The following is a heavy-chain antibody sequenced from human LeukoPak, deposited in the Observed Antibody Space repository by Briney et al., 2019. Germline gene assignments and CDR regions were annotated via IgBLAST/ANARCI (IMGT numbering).Heavy chain of an antibody. Sequence: GGSLRLSCVASGFTLSSYWMSWVRQAPGKWLEWVASIWPDGSEIYSLDSVKGRFTFSRDNAKNSLYLEMNNLRDEDTAVYYCATPLTSTRLPVDYWGQGTLVTVSS. CDR1: GFTLSSYW. J-gene: IGHJ4*02. CDR3: ATPLTSTRLPVDY. CDR2: IWPDGSEI. V-gene: IGHV3-7*01. D-gene: IGHD1-14*01.